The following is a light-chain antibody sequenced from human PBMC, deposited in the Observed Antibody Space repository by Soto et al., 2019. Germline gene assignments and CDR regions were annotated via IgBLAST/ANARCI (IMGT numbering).Light chain of an antibody. CDR2: DVN. V-gene: IGLV2-11*01. J-gene: IGLJ3*02. CDR3: CSYAGSSWV. Sequence: QSALTQPRSVSGSPGQSVTISCTGTSSDVGGYNYVSWYQQHPGKAPKLMIYDVNKRPSGVPDRFSGSKSGNTASLTISGLQAEDEAEYYCCSYAGSSWVFGGGTKLTVL. CDR1: SSDVGGYNY.